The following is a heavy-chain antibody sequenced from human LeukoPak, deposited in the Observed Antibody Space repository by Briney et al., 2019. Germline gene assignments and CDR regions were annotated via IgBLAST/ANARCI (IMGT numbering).Heavy chain of an antibody. J-gene: IGHJ6*02. CDR3: ARLQDYGDYYYYYGMDV. D-gene: IGHD4-17*01. CDR1: GYTFTSYY. Sequence: ASVKVSCKACGYTFTSYYMHWVRQAPGQGLEWMGWISAYNGNTHYAQKVQDRVTMTTDTSTSTAYMELRSLRSDDTAVYYCARLQDYGDYYYYYGMDVWGQGTTVTVSS. CDR2: ISAYNGNT. V-gene: IGHV1-18*04.